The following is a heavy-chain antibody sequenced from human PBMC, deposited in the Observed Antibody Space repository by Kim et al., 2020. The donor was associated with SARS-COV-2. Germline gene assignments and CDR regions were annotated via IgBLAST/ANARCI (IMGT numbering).Heavy chain of an antibody. CDR2: T. D-gene: IGHD2-2*01. Sequence: TWFEDSVRGRFSISRDNSKNTLYLHMHSLRVEDTAIYYCAVKFTSPTFLDSWGQGTLVTVSS. J-gene: IGHJ4*02. V-gene: IGHV3-23*01. CDR3: AVKFTSPTFLDS.